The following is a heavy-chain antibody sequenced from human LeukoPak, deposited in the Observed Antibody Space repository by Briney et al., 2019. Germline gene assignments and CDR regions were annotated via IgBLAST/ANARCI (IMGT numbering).Heavy chain of an antibody. Sequence: PGGPLRLSCAASGFTSSSYSMNWVRQAPGKALDWVSSISDSSTFIYYADSVKVRFTIARDNTKNSLFLQMSSLRAEDTAVYYCATDRGGGQSGYYGFDYWGQGTLVTVSS. D-gene: IGHD3-3*01. J-gene: IGHJ4*02. CDR1: GFTSSSYS. CDR3: ATDRGGGQSGYYGFDY. CDR2: ISDSSTFI. V-gene: IGHV3-21*01.